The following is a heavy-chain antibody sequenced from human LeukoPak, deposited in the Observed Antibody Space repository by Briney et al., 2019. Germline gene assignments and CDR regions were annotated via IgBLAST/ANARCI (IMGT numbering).Heavy chain of an antibody. CDR1: GFTFSSYG. J-gene: IGHJ4*02. V-gene: IGHV3-30*18. CDR3: AKEAYYYDSSGYPYY. CDR2: ISYDGSNK. Sequence: GGSLRLSCAASGFTFSSYGMHWVRQAPSKGLEWVAVISYDGSNKYYADSVKGRFTISRDNSKNTLYLQMNSLRAEDTAVYYCAKEAYYYDSSGYPYYWGQGTLVTVSS. D-gene: IGHD3-22*01.